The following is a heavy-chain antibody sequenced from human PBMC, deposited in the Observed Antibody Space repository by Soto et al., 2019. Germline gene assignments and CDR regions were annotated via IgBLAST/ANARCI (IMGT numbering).Heavy chain of an antibody. CDR3: VAGFDY. CDR2: TYYSGST. J-gene: IGHJ4*02. CDR1: GGSISSSSYF. V-gene: IGHV4-39*01. Sequence: QLQLQESGPGLVKPSETLSLTCSVSGGSISSSSYFWGWIRQPPGKGLEWIGSTYYSGSTYYNTSLKSRVTISVDTSKTQFSLKLTSVTAADTAVYYCVAGFDYWGQGTLVTVSS.